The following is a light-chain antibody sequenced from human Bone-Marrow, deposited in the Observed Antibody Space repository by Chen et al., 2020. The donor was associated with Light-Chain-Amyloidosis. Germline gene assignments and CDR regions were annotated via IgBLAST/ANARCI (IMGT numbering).Light chain of an antibody. J-gene: IGLJ1*01. CDR2: KDS. V-gene: IGLV3-25*03. Sequence: SHELTQPPSVSVSPGQTARITCSGDALPKQYAYWYQQKPGQAPFLVIYKDSERPSGIPERFSGSTSGTTVMLTISGVQAEDEADYYCQSTDSSGAYYVFGGGTKVTVL. CDR1: ALPKQY. CDR3: QSTDSSGAYYV.